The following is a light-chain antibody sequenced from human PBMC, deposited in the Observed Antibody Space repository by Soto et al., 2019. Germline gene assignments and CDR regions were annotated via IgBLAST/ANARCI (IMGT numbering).Light chain of an antibody. CDR3: CSYAGSTTLV. CDR1: SSDVGSYNL. Sequence: QSALTQSASVSGSPGQSIAISCTGTSSDVGSYNLVSWYQQYPGKAPKLLIFEDSRRPSGVSNRFSASKSGNTASLTISGLQAEDEADYYCCSYAGSTTLVFGGGTKLTVL. J-gene: IGLJ2*01. V-gene: IGLV2-23*01. CDR2: EDS.